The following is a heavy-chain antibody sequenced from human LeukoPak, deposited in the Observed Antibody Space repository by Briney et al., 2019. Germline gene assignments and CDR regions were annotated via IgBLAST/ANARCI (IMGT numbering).Heavy chain of an antibody. CDR1: GGSLTFTSHA. D-gene: IGHD3-22*01. CDR2: LIPIYGSA. V-gene: IGHV1-69*13. CDR3: AGFFYDNSGDAFDI. J-gene: IGHJ3*02. Sequence: GASVKVSCKASGGSLTFTSHAISWVRQAPGQGLEWVGGLIPIYGSANYAQKFQGRVTITSDESTRTVYMELSSLRPEDSAVYYCAGFFYDNSGDAFDIWGQGTMVTVSS.